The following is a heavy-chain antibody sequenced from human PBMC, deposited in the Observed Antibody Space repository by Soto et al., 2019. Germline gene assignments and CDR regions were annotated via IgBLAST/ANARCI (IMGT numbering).Heavy chain of an antibody. J-gene: IGHJ6*02. CDR3: MRDRRSRTSSPGADDYYYYGMAV. CDR1: GGTFSSYV. V-gene: IGHV1-69*01. D-gene: IGHD2-2*01. CDR2: IIDIFDTA. Sequence: VQLVQSGPEVKKPGSSVKVSCKASGGTFSSYVLSWVRQAPGHGLEWMGGIIDIFDTANYAQKFQGRLTITADESTSTSYMELSSLRSDDPAVYYCMRDRRSRTSSPGADDYYYYGMAVWGQGTTVTVSS.